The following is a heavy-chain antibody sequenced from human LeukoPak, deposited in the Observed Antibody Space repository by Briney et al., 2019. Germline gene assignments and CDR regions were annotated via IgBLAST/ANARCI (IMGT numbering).Heavy chain of an antibody. V-gene: IGHV5-51*01. CDR3: ARQTRDGSGSRGYSFDF. Sequence: GESLKISCKGSGYIFTHNWIGWVRQMPGKGLEWMGIIYPGDSDTRYSPSFECQVTISVDKSSSTAYLQWSSLKATDTDMYYCARQTRDGSGSRGYSFDFWGQGTLVTVSS. D-gene: IGHD3-10*01. CDR2: IYPGDSDT. J-gene: IGHJ4*02. CDR1: GYIFTHNW.